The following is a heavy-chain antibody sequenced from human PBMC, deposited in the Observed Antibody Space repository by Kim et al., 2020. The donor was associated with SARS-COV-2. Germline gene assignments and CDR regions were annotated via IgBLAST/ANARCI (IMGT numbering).Heavy chain of an antibody. V-gene: IGHV4-34*01. D-gene: IGHD5-12*01. CDR2: INHSGST. CDR1: GGSFSGYY. Sequence: SETLSLTCAVYGGSFSGYYWSWIRQPPGKGLEWIGEINHSGSTNYNPSLKSRVTISVDTSKNQFSLKLSSVTAADTAVYYCARGLGSRITIRFDPWGQGTLVTVSS. CDR3: ARGLGSRITIRFDP. J-gene: IGHJ5*02.